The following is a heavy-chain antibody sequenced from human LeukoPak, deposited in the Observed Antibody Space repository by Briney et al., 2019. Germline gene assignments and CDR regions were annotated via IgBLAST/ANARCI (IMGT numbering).Heavy chain of an antibody. CDR3: ARMSAAGVDNWFDP. D-gene: IGHD6-13*01. J-gene: IGHJ5*02. V-gene: IGHV1-69*04. CDR1: GGTFSSYA. CDR2: IIPILGIA. Sequence: GASVKVSCKASGGTFSSYAISWVRQAPGQGLEWMGRIIPILGIANYAQKFQGRVTMTRDTSISTAYMELSSLRSEDTAVYYCARMSAAGVDNWFDPWGQGTLVTVSS.